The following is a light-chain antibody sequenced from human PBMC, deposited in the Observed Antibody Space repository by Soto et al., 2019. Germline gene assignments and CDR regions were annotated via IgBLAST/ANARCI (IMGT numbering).Light chain of an antibody. J-gene: IGKJ4*01. CDR1: QSVASTY. CDR2: GTS. CDR3: QQYGSSPLT. Sequence: EIVLTQFPDTLSLSPGERATLSCRASQSVASTYLGWYQQKPGQAPRLLIYGTSSRATGIPDRFSGSGSGTDFTLTISRLEPEDLAVYYCQQYGSSPLTFGGGTKVQIK. V-gene: IGKV3-20*01.